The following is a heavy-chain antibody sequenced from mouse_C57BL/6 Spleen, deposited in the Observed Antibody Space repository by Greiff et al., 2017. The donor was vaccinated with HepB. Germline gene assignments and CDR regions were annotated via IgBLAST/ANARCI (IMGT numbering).Heavy chain of an antibody. CDR3: APYSNYFDY. CDR1: GHSFTSYY. V-gene: IGHV1-66*01. CDR2: IYPGSGNT. Sequence: QVQLQQSGPELVKPGASVKISCKASGHSFTSYYIHWVKQRPGQGLEWIGWIYPGSGNTKYNEKFKGKATLTADTSSSTAYMQLSSLTSEDSAVYYCAPYSNYFDYWGQGTTLTVSS. J-gene: IGHJ2*01. D-gene: IGHD2-5*01.